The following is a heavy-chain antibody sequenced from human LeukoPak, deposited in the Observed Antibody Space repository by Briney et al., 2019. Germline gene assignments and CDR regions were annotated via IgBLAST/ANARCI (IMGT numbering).Heavy chain of an antibody. Sequence: GGSLRLSCSASGFTFSTYAMHWVRQAPGKGLEYVSAIGHNGDSTYYADSVKGRFTISRDNSKNTLYLQMNSLRAEDTAVYYCAKDLSGSGSYSFDYWGQGTLVTVSS. CDR1: GFTFSTYA. V-gene: IGHV3-64*04. CDR3: AKDLSGSGSYSFDY. D-gene: IGHD1-26*01. CDR2: IGHNGDST. J-gene: IGHJ4*02.